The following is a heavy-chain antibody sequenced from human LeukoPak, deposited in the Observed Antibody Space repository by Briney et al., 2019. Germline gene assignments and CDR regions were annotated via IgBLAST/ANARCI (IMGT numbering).Heavy chain of an antibody. J-gene: IGHJ6*03. CDR2: IYYSGST. V-gene: IGHV4-39*01. D-gene: IGHD5-12*01. CDR1: GGSISSSSYY. Sequence: SETLSLTCTVSGGSISSSSYYWGWIRQPPGKGLEWIGSIYYSGSTYYNPSLKSRVTISVDTSKNQFSLKLSPVTAADTAVYYCARPMWLRGYYYYMDVWGKGTTVTVSS. CDR3: ARPMWLRGYYYYMDV.